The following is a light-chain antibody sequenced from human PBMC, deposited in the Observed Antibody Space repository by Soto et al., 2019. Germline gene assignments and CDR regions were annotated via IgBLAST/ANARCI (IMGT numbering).Light chain of an antibody. Sequence: DSQMTQAPSTLSASVGDRVTITCRASQSIINWLGWYQQKPGKAPKLLIYKASSLESGVPSRFSGSGSGTDFTLTINRLQPDDFATYYCQHYNSFPWTFGQGTKVDI. CDR3: QHYNSFPWT. V-gene: IGKV1-5*03. J-gene: IGKJ1*01. CDR2: KAS. CDR1: QSIINW.